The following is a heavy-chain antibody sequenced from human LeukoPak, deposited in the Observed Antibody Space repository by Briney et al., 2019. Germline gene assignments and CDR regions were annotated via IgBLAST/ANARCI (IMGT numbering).Heavy chain of an antibody. D-gene: IGHD3-3*01. V-gene: IGHV1-69*04. CDR3: ARDQYYDFWSGYIFDY. CDR2: IIPILGIA. J-gene: IGHJ4*02. Sequence: SVKVSCKASGGTFSSYAISWVRQAPGQGLEWMGRIIPILGIANYAQKFQGRVTITANKSTSTAYMELSSLRSEDTAVYYCARDQYYDFWSGYIFDYWGQGTLVTVSS. CDR1: GGTFSSYA.